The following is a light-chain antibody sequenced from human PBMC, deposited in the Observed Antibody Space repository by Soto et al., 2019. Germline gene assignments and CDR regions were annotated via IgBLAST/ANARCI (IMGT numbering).Light chain of an antibody. CDR1: QSSSSW. J-gene: IGKJ2*01. CDR2: QAS. Sequence: DIQMTQSPSTLSASVGDRVTITCRASQSSSSWLAWYQQKPGKAPKLLIYQASSLESGVPPRFXGSGSGTVFTLTISSLQPEDFATYYCQEYNSYSPYTFGQGTKLEIK. V-gene: IGKV1-5*03. CDR3: QEYNSYSPYT.